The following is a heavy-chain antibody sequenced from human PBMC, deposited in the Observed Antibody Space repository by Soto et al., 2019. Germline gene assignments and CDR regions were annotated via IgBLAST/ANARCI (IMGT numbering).Heavy chain of an antibody. CDR1: GGYITYINNHY. Sequence: PSETLSLTCTVSGGYITYINNHYCSWFRLPPGKGLECVGYIYYSANTNYNPSLKSRVTISVDTSKNQFSLKLSSVTAADTAVYYCARVTSSWGLVSYFDYWGQGTLVTVSS. J-gene: IGHJ4*02. CDR3: ARVTSSWGLVSYFDY. CDR2: IYYSANT. D-gene: IGHD6-13*01. V-gene: IGHV4-61*01.